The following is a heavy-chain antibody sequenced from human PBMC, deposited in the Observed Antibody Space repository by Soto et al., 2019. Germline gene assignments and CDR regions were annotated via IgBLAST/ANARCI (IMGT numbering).Heavy chain of an antibody. CDR3: AKEDTSSGSLDY. CDR2: ISDSGATT. J-gene: IGHJ4*02. Sequence: PGGSLRLSCAASGFPLGENAMSWVRQAPGKRLEWVSGISDSGATTYYADSVRGRFTISRDNSKNTLYLQMKSLRAEDSASYYCAKEDTSSGSLDYWGQGALVTVSS. D-gene: IGHD6-19*01. V-gene: IGHV3-23*01. CDR1: GFPLGENA.